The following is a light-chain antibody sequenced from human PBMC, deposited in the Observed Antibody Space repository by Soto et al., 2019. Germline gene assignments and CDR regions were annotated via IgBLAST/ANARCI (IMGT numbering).Light chain of an antibody. CDR3: LQYNGYYRT. V-gene: IGKV1-5*01. CDR1: QTISGW. J-gene: IGKJ1*01. CDR2: DAS. Sequence: DIQMTQSPSTLSASVGDTVTITCRASQTISGWLAWYQQRPGKAPNLLIFDASTWESGVPSRFSGSGSGTTFTLTISSLQSDDFATYYCLQYNGYYRTFGQGTKVDIK.